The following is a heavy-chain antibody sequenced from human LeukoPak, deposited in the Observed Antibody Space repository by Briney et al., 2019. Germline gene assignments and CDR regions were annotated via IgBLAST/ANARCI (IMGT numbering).Heavy chain of an antibody. D-gene: IGHD3-10*01. CDR2: INHSGTT. Sequence: SETLSLTCAVYGRSFRGYFWNWIRQPPGKGLEWIGEINHSGTTHHNPSLKSRVTISIDTSKNQISLKLTSVTAADTGVYFCARGPESGSYFAWFGPWGQGTLVTVSS. V-gene: IGHV4-34*01. J-gene: IGHJ5*02. CDR1: GRSFRGYF. CDR3: ARGPESGSYFAWFGP.